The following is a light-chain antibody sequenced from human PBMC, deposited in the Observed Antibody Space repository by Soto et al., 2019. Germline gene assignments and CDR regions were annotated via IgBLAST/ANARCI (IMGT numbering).Light chain of an antibody. Sequence: QAVVTQEPSLTVSPGGTVTLTCGSSSRSVTSGHWPYWVQQRPGQAPRTLIYDTSNKHSWTPARFSGSLLGGKAALTLSGAQPEDEADYYCFITHSTAWVFGGGTKLTVL. CDR1: SRSVTSGHW. V-gene: IGLV7-46*01. CDR3: FITHSTAWV. J-gene: IGLJ3*02. CDR2: DTS.